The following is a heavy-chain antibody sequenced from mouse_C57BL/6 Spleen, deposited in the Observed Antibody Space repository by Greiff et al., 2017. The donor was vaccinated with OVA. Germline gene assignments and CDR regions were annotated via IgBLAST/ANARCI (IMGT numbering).Heavy chain of an antibody. CDR3: VRHGTTVVAGFDV. V-gene: IGHV10-1*01. CDR1: GFSFTTYA. J-gene: IGHJ1*03. Sequence: EVKVVESGGGLVQPKGSLKLSCAASGFSFTTYAMNWVRQAPGKGLEWVARIRSKSNNYATYYADSVKDRFTISRDDSESMLYLQMNNLKTEDTAMDYCVRHGTTVVAGFDVWGTGTTVTVSS. CDR2: IRSKSNNYAT. D-gene: IGHD1-1*01.